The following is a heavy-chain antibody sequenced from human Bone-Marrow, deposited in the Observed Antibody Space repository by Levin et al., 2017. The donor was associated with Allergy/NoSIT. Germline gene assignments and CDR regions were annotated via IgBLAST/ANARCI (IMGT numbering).Heavy chain of an antibody. D-gene: IGHD2-8*01. CDR2: IGTAGDT. CDR3: AREGGYCANGVCSRFDY. J-gene: IGHJ4*02. Sequence: SCATSGFTFRNYDMHWVRQSTGKGLEWVSTIGTAGDTYYPGSVKGRFTISIENAKNSLYLQMSDLRAGATAIYYCAREGGYCANGVCSRFDYWGQGTLVTVSS. CDR1: GFTFRNYD. V-gene: IGHV3-13*01.